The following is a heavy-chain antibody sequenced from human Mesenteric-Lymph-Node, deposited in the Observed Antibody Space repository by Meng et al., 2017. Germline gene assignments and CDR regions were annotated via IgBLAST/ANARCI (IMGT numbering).Heavy chain of an antibody. J-gene: IGHJ4*02. Sequence: ASVKVSCKASGYTFTSYYMHWVRQAPGQGLEWMGIINPSGGSTSYAQKFQGRVTMTRDTSTSTVYMELSSLRSEDTAVYYCARDPGGSGSYLKYYFDYWGQGTLVTVSS. D-gene: IGHD3-10*01. CDR2: INPSGGST. CDR3: ARDPGGSGSYLKYYFDY. V-gene: IGHV1-46*01. CDR1: GYTFTSYY.